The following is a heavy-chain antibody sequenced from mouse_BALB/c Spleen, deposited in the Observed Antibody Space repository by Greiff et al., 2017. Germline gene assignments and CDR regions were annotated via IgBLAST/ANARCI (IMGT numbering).Heavy chain of an antibody. CDR1: GFTFTDYY. V-gene: IGHV7-3*02. D-gene: IGHD2-14*01. J-gene: IGHJ4*01. CDR2: IRNKANGYTT. Sequence: EVKVVESGGGLVQPGGSLRLSCATSGFTFTDYYMSWVRQPPGKALEWLGFIRNKANGYTTEYSASVKGRFTISRDNSQSILYLQMNTLRAEDSATYYCARDRGVYGYDGGYAMDYWGQGTSVTVSS. CDR3: ARDRGVYGYDGGYAMDY.